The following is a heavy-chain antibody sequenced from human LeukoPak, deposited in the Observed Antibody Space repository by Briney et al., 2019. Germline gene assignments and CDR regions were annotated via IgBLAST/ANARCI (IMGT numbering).Heavy chain of an antibody. CDR2: IRYDGSNK. Sequence: GGSLRLSCAASGFTFGSYGMHWVRQAPGKGLEWVAFIRYDGSNKYYADSVKGRFTISRDNSKNTLYLQMNSLRAEDTAVYYCAKSDYYGSGSPPDYWGQGTLVTVSS. D-gene: IGHD3-10*01. J-gene: IGHJ4*02. V-gene: IGHV3-30*02. CDR3: AKSDYYGSGSPPDY. CDR1: GFTFGSYG.